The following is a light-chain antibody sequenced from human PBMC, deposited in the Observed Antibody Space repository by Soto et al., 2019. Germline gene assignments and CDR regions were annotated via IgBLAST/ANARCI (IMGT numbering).Light chain of an antibody. CDR1: QGISSW. CDR3: QQYNSYPLT. V-gene: IGKV1D-16*01. CDR2: AAS. J-gene: IGKJ4*01. Sequence: DIQMTHSPSSVSASVVDRVTITFRSSQGISSWLAWYQQKPGKAPELLIYAASSLQSGVPSRFSGSGSGTEFTLTISSLQPDDFATYYCQQYNSYPLTFGGGTKVDIK.